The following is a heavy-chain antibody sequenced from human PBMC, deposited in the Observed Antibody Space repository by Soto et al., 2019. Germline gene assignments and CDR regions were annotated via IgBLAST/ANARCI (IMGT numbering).Heavy chain of an antibody. D-gene: IGHD2-8*01. J-gene: IGHJ4*02. V-gene: IGHV4-39*01. Sequence: SETLSLTCTVSGCSVSNSNYYWGWIRQSPGKGLEWIGSVYYRGRGYSKSSVKSRVTISVDTSKNQFSLNLNSVTASDTAVYYCVSQRTSVLTQAYFDYWGPGALVTVSS. CDR1: GCSVSNSNYY. CDR3: VSQRTSVLTQAYFDY. CDR2: VYYRGRG.